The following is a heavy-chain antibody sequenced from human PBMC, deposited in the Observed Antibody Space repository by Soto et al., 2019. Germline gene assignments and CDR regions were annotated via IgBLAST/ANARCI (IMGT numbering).Heavy chain of an antibody. CDR2: IIPIFGTA. Sequence: SVKVSCKASGGTFSSYAISWVRQAPGQGLEWMGRIIPIFGTANYAQKFQGRVTVTADESTSTAYMELSSLRSEDTAVYYCARAPHYDILTGPTDSYYYYGMDVWGQGTTVTVSS. V-gene: IGHV1-69*13. J-gene: IGHJ6*02. CDR1: GGTFSSYA. D-gene: IGHD3-9*01. CDR3: ARAPHYDILTGPTDSYYYYGMDV.